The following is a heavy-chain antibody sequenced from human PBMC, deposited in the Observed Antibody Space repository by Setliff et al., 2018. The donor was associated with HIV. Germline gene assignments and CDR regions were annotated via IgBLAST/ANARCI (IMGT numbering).Heavy chain of an antibody. CDR3: ARVRPSPGCSGGSCFPKYYYYYMDV. Sequence: PSETLSLTCAVYGGSFSGYYWSWIRQPPGKGLEWIGEINHSGSTNYNPSLKSRVTISVDTSKNQFSLKLRSVTAADTAVYYCARVRPSPGCSGGSCFPKYYYYYMDVWGKGTTVTVSS. D-gene: IGHD2-15*01. CDR1: GGSFSGYY. J-gene: IGHJ6*03. CDR2: INHSGST. V-gene: IGHV4-34*01.